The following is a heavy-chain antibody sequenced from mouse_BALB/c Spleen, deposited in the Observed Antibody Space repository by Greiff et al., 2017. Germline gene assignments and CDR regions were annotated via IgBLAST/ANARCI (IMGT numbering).Heavy chain of an antibody. D-gene: IGHD2-2*01. V-gene: IGHV1S29*02. CDR3: ARFGYDEGWYFDV. CDR1: GYTFTDYN. CDR2: IYPYNGGT. Sequence: DVKLQESGPELVKPGASVKISCKASGYTFTDYNMHWVKQSHGKSLEWIGYIYPYNGGTGYNQKFKSKATLTVDNSSSTAYMELRSLTSEDSAVYYCARFGYDEGWYFDVWGAGTTVTVSS. J-gene: IGHJ1*01.